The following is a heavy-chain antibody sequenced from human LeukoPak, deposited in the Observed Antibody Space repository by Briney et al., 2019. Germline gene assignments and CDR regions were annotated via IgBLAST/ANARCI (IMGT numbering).Heavy chain of an antibody. CDR1: GVSISSSSYY. D-gene: IGHD4-17*01. CDR2: IYYSGST. J-gene: IGHJ3*02. CDR3: ARDYGDYSAISDAFDI. V-gene: IGHV4-61*01. Sequence: SETLSLTCTVSGVSISSSSYYWSWIRQPPGKGLEWIGYIYYSGSTNYNPSLKSRVTISVDTSKNQFSLKLSSVTAADTAVYYCARDYGDYSAISDAFDIWGQGTMVTVSS.